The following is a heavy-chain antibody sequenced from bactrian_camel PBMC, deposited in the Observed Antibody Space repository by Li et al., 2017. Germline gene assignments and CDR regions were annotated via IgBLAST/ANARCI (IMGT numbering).Heavy chain of an antibody. V-gene: IGHV3S10*01. Sequence: VQLVESGGGSVQAGGSLRLSCAVSGYSDCRYDMSWYRQRPGKEREFVSKVDRDGDTTYAASVKGRFAISQDTALNTISLRMNRLKPEDTAMYYCALDLRWAGYVRCAAGWTGDFADWGQGTQVTVS. CDR1: GYSDCRYD. CDR3: ALDLRWAGYVRCAAGWTGDFAD. D-gene: IGHD1*01. J-gene: IGHJ6*01. CDR2: VDRDGDT.